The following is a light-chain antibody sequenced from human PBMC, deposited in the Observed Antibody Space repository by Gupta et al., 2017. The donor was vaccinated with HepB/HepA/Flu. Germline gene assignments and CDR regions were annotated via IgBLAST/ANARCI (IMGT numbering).Light chain of an antibody. J-gene: IGLJ2*01. CDR1: SPNIGAGYD. V-gene: IGLV1-40*01. Sequence: QSVLTQPPSVSGAPGQRVTISCTGSSPNIGAGYDVHWYQQLPGTAPKLLIYGNTNRPSGVPDRFSGSKSGTSASLAITGLQAEDEADYYCQSYDGSLSGSRVFGGGTKLTVL. CDR2: GNT. CDR3: QSYDGSLSGSRV.